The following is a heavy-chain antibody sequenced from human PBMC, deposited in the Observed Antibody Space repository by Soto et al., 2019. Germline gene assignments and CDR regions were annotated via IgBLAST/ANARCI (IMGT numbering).Heavy chain of an antibody. Sequence: PSETLSLTCTVSGGSISSYYWSWIRQPPGKGLEWIGYIYYSGSTNYNPSLKSRVTISVDTSKNQFSLKLSSVTAADTAVYYCARSGYSSSWDYYYYGMDVWGQGTTVTVSS. D-gene: IGHD6-13*01. J-gene: IGHJ6*02. CDR1: GGSISSYY. CDR3: ARSGYSSSWDYYYYGMDV. CDR2: IYYSGST. V-gene: IGHV4-59*01.